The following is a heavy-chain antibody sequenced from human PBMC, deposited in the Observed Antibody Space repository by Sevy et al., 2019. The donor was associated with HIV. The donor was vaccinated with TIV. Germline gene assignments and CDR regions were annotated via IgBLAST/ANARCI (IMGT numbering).Heavy chain of an antibody. J-gene: IGHJ6*02. CDR1: VFTFSSYA. V-gene: IGHV3-23*01. CDR3: AKDLLIVVGEGMDV. CDR2: ISGNGGST. D-gene: IGHD2-2*01. Sequence: GGSLRLSCAGSVFTFSSYARNWVRQAPGKGLEWVSAISGNGGSTFYADSVKGRFSISRDNSKNTLYLQMNSLRAEDTAIYYCAKDLLIVVGEGMDVWGQGTTVTVSS.